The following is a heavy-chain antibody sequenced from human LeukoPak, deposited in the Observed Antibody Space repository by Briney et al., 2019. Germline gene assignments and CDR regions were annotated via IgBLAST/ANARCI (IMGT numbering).Heavy chain of an antibody. J-gene: IGHJ5*02. CDR2: ISSSSSYI. V-gene: IGHV3-21*01. CDR1: GFTFSSYS. Sequence: GGSLRLSCAASGFTFSSYSMNWVRQAPGKGLEWVSSISSSSSYIYYADSVKGRFTISRDNAKNSLYLQMNSLRAEDTAVYYCARYGGSGRPLWFDPWGQGTLVTVPS. CDR3: ARYGGSGRPLWFDP. D-gene: IGHD3-10*01.